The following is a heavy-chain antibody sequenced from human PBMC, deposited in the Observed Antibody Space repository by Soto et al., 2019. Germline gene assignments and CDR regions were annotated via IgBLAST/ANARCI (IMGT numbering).Heavy chain of an antibody. CDR1: GGSISSGGYY. Sequence: SETLSLTCTVSGGSISSGGYYWSWIRQHPGKGLEWIGYIYYSGSTYYNPSLKSRVTISVDTSKNQFSLKLSSVTAADTAVYYCARGRLYDFWSGYGTFDYWGQGTLVTVSS. CDR2: IYYSGST. D-gene: IGHD3-3*01. CDR3: ARGRLYDFWSGYGTFDY. V-gene: IGHV4-31*03. J-gene: IGHJ4*02.